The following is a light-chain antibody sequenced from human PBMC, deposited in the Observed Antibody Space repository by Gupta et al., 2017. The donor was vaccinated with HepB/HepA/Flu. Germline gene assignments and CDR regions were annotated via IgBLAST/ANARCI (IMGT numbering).Light chain of an antibody. CDR2: DAS. Sequence: EILLTQSPATLSLSPGESATLSCRASRSVGSYLAWYQQKVGQAPRLLIYDASKRATGIPASFSGSGYGKDFTLTISSLEPEELAVYYCQQRMNDGPPSITFGPGTRVDIK. V-gene: IGKV3-11*01. J-gene: IGKJ3*01. CDR3: QQRMNDGPPSIT. CDR1: RSVGSY.